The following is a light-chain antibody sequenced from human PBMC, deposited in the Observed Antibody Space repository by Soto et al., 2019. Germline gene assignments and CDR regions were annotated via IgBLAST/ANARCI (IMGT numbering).Light chain of an antibody. CDR3: QQSYSHSRT. Sequence: DIQMTQSPSSLSASVGDRVTITCRASQNVNIYINWYQQKPGKAPKLLIYGASSLRSGAPSRFSGSGSGTDFTLTIDSLQPEDFATYYCQQSYSHSRTFGPGTKVDI. CDR2: GAS. CDR1: QNVNIY. V-gene: IGKV1-39*01. J-gene: IGKJ3*01.